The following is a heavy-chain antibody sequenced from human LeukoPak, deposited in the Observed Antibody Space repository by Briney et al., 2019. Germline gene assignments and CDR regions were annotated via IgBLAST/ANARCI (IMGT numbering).Heavy chain of an antibody. CDR2: INHIGST. D-gene: IGHD3-22*01. CDR3: ARDYGSSRYYYDSSGYYFWFDP. Sequence: PSETLSLTCTVFGGSISGYYWSWIRQPPGKGLEWIGYINHIGSTNYSPSLRSRVTISVDTSKNQFSLKLSSVTAADTAVYYCARDYGSSRYYYDSSGYYFWFDPWGQGILVTVSS. CDR1: GGSISGYY. V-gene: IGHV4-59*12. J-gene: IGHJ5*02.